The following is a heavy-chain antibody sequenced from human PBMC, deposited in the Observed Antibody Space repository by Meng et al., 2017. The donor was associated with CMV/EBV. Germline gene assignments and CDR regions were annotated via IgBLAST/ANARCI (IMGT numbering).Heavy chain of an antibody. CDR1: RCNIRCSC. CDR2: INAGNGST. Sequence: SRCNIRCSCLALRGQATGQRLEWMGWINAGNGSTKYSRKFQGRVTITRDTSASTAYMELSSQRSEDTAVYYCARDFSWDSSGYHYWGQGTLVTVSS. V-gene: IGHV1-3*01. CDR3: ARDFSWDSSGYHY. D-gene: IGHD3-22*01. J-gene: IGHJ4*02.